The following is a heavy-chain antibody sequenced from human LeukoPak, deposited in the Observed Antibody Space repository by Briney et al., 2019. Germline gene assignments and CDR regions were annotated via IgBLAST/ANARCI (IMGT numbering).Heavy chain of an antibody. CDR2: IHPGDSDT. Sequence: GESLKISCKGSGYSFTSYWIAWVRQMPGKGLEWMGIIHPGDSDTRYGPSFQGQVTISADKSISTAYLQWSSLKASDTAMYYCARLINVVVSAAHYWGQGTLVTVSS. J-gene: IGHJ4*02. CDR3: ARLINVVVSAAHY. D-gene: IGHD2-2*01. CDR1: GYSFTSYW. V-gene: IGHV5-51*01.